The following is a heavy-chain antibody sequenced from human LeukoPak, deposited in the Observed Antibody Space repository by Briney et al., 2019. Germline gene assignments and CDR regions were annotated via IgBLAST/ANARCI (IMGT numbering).Heavy chain of an antibody. CDR3: ARLPLGDDYGDLDYFDY. CDR2: ISAYNGNT. J-gene: IGHJ4*02. V-gene: IGHV1-18*04. CDR1: GYTFTSYG. D-gene: IGHD4-17*01. Sequence: ASVKVSCKASGYTFTSYGISWVRQAPGQGLEWMGWISAYNGNTNYAQKLQGRVTMTTDTSTSTAYMELRSLGSDDTAVYYCARLPLGDDYGDLDYFDYWGQGTLVTVSS.